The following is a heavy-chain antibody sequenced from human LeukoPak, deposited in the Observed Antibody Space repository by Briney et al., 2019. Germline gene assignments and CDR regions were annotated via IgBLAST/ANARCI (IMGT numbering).Heavy chain of an antibody. CDR1: GYTFTGYY. CDR3: ARETYSGYIY. V-gene: IGHV1-18*04. J-gene: IGHJ4*02. Sequence: ASVKVSCKASGYTFTGYYMHWVRQAPGQGLEWMGWISAYNGNTNYAQKLQGRVTMTTDTSTSTAYMELRSLRSDDTAVYYCARETYSGYIYWGQGTLVTVSS. D-gene: IGHD5-12*01. CDR2: ISAYNGNT.